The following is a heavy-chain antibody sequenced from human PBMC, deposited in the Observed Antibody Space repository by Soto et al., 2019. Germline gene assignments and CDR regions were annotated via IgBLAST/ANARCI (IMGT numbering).Heavy chain of an antibody. V-gene: IGHV5-51*01. CDR1: GYSFTSYW. D-gene: IGHD1-26*01. CDR2: IYPGDSDT. CDR3: ARRANSWHTVVY. J-gene: IGHJ4*02. Sequence: GESLKISCKASGYSFTSYWIGWVRQMPGKGLEWMGIIYPGDSDTRYTPSFEGQVTISADKSIGTAFLQWSSLKASDTAMYYCARRANSWHTVVYWGQGTLVTVSS.